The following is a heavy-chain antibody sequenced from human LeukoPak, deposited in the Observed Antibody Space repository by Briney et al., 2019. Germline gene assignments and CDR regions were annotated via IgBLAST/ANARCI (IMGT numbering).Heavy chain of an antibody. V-gene: IGHV4-31*03. CDR3: ASSSAGYTDALDI. D-gene: IGHD3-9*01. CDR1: GDSIKSGGYS. Sequence: MPSQTLSLTCSVSGDSIKSGGYSWSWIRQPPGMGLEWIGYIDYSESTYYNPSLKSRLTISVDTSKNQIALKLTSVTAADTAVYYCASSSAGYTDALDIWGQGTMVTVSS. CDR2: IDYSEST. J-gene: IGHJ3*02.